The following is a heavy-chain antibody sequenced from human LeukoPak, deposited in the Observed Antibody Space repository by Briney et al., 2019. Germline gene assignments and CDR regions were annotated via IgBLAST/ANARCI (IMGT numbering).Heavy chain of an antibody. Sequence: SETLSLTCTVSGGSISSGDYYWSWIRQPPGKGLEWIGYIYYSGSTYYNPSLKSRVTISVDTSKNQFSLKLSSVTAADTAVYYCARSDYDYVWGSYRSPPVSWGQGTLVTVSS. J-gene: IGHJ5*02. CDR1: GGSISSGDYY. CDR3: ARSDYDYVWGSYRSPPVS. V-gene: IGHV4-30-4*01. CDR2: IYYSGST. D-gene: IGHD3-16*02.